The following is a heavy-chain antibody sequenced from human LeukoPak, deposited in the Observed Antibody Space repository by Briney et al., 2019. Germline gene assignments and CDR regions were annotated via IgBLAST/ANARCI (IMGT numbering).Heavy chain of an antibody. CDR2: INSDGSVT. V-gene: IGHV3-74*01. Sequence: GGSLRLSCAASGVTFNTYWMYWVRQAPGKGLVWVSRINSDGSVTTFADSVKGRFTISRDNAKNSLYLQMNSLRAEDTALYYCAKARHDYYYGMDVWGQGTTVTVSS. CDR3: AKARHDYYYGMDV. CDR1: GVTFNTYW. J-gene: IGHJ6*02.